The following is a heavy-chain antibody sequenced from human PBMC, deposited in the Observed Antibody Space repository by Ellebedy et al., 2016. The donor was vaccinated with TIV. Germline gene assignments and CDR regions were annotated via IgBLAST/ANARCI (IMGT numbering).Heavy chain of an antibody. CDR3: ARSSFGNGYDGSIDY. D-gene: IGHD3-3*01. V-gene: IGHV1-24*01. Sequence: AASAKVSCKVSGYTLTELSMHWVRQTPGKGLEWMGGFDPEHDETIYAQKFQGRGAMIEDTTTDTAYMELSSLISEDTAMYYCARSSFGNGYDGSIDYWGQGTLVTVSS. CDR1: GYTLTELS. J-gene: IGHJ4*02. CDR2: FDPEHDET.